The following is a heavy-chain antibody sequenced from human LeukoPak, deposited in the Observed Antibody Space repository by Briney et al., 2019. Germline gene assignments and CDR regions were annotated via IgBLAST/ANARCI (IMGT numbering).Heavy chain of an antibody. CDR1: GGTFSSYA. Sequence: SVKVSCKASGGTFSSYAISWVRQAPGQGLEWMGGIIPIFGTANYAQKFQGRVTITADKSTSTAYMELSSLRSEDTAVYYCARVREMATIEDAFDIWGQGTMVTVSS. J-gene: IGHJ3*02. D-gene: IGHD5-24*01. CDR2: IIPIFGTA. V-gene: IGHV1-69*06. CDR3: ARVREMATIEDAFDI.